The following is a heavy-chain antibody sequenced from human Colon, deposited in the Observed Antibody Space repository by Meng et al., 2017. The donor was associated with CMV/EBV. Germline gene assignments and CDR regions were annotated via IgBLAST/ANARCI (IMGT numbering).Heavy chain of an antibody. CDR1: GFSLTTTGAG. CDR3: ARHSLTILTD. V-gene: IGHV2-5*02. CDR2: IHWDDDK. J-gene: IGHJ4*02. D-gene: IGHD2-8*02. Sequence: ITLKESGPALVNPPPTLPLTCPFSGFSLTTTGAGVAWVRQPPGKAPELLALIHWDDDKRYSPSLKNRLNITKDTSKNQVVLSMTDLDPADTGTFYCARHSLTILTDWDQGALVTVSS.